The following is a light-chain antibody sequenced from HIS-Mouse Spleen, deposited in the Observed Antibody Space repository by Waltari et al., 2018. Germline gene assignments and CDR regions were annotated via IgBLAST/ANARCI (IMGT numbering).Light chain of an antibody. CDR3: QVWDSSSDHVV. V-gene: IGLV3-21*03. Sequence: SYVLTQPPSVSVAPGKTARTTCGGNNIGSKSVHWYQQKPGPAPVLVVYDGSDRPSGIPERFSGSNSGNTATLTISRVEAGDEADYYCQVWDSSSDHVVFGGGTKLTVL. CDR2: DGS. CDR1: NIGSKS. J-gene: IGLJ2*01.